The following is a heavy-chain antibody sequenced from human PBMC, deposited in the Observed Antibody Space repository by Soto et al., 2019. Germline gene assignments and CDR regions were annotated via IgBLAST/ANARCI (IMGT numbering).Heavy chain of an antibody. CDR1: GFTFSSYG. CDR3: ARNIQYQLLGY. J-gene: IGHJ4*02. CDR2: ISYDGSNK. Sequence: QVQLVESGGGVVQPGRSLRLSCAASGFTFSSYGMHWVRQAPGKGLEWVAVISYDGSNKYYADSVKGRFTISRDNSKNTLYLQMNSLRAEDTAVYYCARNIQYQLLGYWGQGTLVTVSS. D-gene: IGHD2-2*01. V-gene: IGHV3-30*03.